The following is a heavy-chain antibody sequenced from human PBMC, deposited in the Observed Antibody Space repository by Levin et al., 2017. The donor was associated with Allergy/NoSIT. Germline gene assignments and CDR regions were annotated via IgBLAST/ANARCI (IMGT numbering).Heavy chain of an antibody. D-gene: IGHD6-19*01. CDR3: TRPRGIAVAGYTWFDP. CDR1: GFTFGDYA. CDR2: IRSKAYGGTT. J-gene: IGHJ5*02. V-gene: IGHV3-49*03. Sequence: GESLKISCTASGFTFGDYAMSWFRQAPGKGLEWVGFIRSKAYGGTTEYAASVKGRFTISRDDSKSIAYLQMNSLKTEDTAVYYCTRPRGIAVAGYTWFDPWGQGTLVTVSS.